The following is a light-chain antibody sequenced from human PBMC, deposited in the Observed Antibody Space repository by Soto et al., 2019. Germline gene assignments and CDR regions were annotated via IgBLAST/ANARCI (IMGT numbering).Light chain of an antibody. Sequence: DIQLTPSPSFLSASVGDRVTITCRASQGISSYLAWYQQKPGKAPKLLIYKASTLKSGVPSRFSGSGSGTEFTLTISSLQPDEFATYYCQHYNSYSEAFGQGTKVYIK. V-gene: IGKV1-5*03. CDR1: QGISSY. CDR2: KAS. J-gene: IGKJ1*01. CDR3: QHYNSYSEA.